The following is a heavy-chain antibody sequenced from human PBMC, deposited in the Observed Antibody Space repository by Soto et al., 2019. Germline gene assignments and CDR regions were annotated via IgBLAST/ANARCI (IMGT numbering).Heavy chain of an antibody. V-gene: IGHV1-18*01. Sequence: ASVKVSCKASGYTFTRYGISWVRQAPGQGLEWMGWISGYNGQTHYAQRFQGRITMTTDTSTSTAYMESRSLRSDDTAVYYCARDPSNSSGYSEHFAQSGQGTPVTVSS. CDR2: ISGYNGQT. CDR1: GYTFTRYG. D-gene: IGHD3-22*01. CDR3: ARDPSNSSGYSEHFAQ. J-gene: IGHJ4*02.